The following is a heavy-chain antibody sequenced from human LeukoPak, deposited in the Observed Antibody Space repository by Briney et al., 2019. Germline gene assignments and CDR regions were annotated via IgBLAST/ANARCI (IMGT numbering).Heavy chain of an antibody. CDR1: GFTSSSSA. V-gene: IGHV3-23*01. Sequence: GGSLRLSCAASGFTSSSSAMSWVRQAPGKGLEWISTISGSGGSAYYADSVKGRFTISRDNSRDTLYLQIDSLSAEHTAVYYCAKSANYFFYGLDVWGQGTTVTVSS. CDR3: AKSANYFFYGLDV. CDR2: ISGSGGSA. D-gene: IGHD2-15*01. J-gene: IGHJ6*02.